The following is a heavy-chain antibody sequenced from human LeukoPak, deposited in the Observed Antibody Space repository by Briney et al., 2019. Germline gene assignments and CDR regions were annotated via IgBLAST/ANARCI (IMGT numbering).Heavy chain of an antibody. D-gene: IGHD3-3*01. Sequence: SETLSLTCTVSGGSISSSSYYWGWIRQPPGKGLEWIGSIYYSGSTYYNPSLKSRVTISVDTSKNQFSLKLSSVTAADTAVYYCAKDGRKLRFLEWLFGESDYWGQGTLVTVSS. CDR3: AKDGRKLRFLEWLFGESDY. CDR1: GGSISSSSYY. J-gene: IGHJ4*02. V-gene: IGHV4-39*02. CDR2: IYYSGST.